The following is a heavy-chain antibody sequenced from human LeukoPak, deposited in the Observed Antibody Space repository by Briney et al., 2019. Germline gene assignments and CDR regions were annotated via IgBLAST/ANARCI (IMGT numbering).Heavy chain of an antibody. D-gene: IGHD3-22*01. CDR2: ISSSSGTI. Sequence: GGSLRLLCAASRFTFSPYSMIWVRQAPAKALEGVSYISSSSGTIYYADSVKGRFTISRDNAKNSRYLQMNSLRDEDTAMYYCARDFGFSPSSGYSFDYWGQGTLVTVSS. V-gene: IGHV3-48*02. J-gene: IGHJ4*02. CDR1: RFTFSPYS. CDR3: ARDFGFSPSSGYSFDY.